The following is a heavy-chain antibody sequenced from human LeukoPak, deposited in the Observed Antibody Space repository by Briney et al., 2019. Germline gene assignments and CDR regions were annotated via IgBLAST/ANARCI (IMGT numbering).Heavy chain of an antibody. CDR1: GYSISSGYF. V-gene: IGHV4-38-2*02. J-gene: IGHJ4*02. CDR2: ISHSGTT. CDR3: ARVTGYMIEDYFDY. Sequence: SETLSLTCTVSGYSISSGYFWGWIRQPPGKGLEWIGSISHSGTTYYNPSLKSRITISQDTSKNQFSLKVNSVTAADTAVYYCARVTGYMIEDYFDYWGQGTLVTVSS. D-gene: IGHD3-22*01.